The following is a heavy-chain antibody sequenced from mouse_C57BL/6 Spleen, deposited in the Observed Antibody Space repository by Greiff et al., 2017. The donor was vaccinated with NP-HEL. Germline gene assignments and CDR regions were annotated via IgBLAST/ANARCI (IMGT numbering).Heavy chain of an antibody. CDR2: ISSGSSTI. CDR1: GFTFSDYG. Sequence: EVQVVESGGGLVKPGGSLKLSCAASGFTFSDYGMHWVRQAPEKGLEWVAYISSGSSTIYYADTVKGRFTISRDNAKNTLFLQMTSLRSEDTAMYYCARPMVTTNYAMDYWGQGTSVTVSS. D-gene: IGHD2-2*01. V-gene: IGHV5-17*01. CDR3: ARPMVTTNYAMDY. J-gene: IGHJ4*01.